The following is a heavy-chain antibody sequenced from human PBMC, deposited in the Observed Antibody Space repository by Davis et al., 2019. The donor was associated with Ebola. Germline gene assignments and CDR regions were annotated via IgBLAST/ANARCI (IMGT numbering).Heavy chain of an antibody. J-gene: IGHJ4*02. CDR3: AAYHGSATFHNNGIDY. CDR2: INHSGST. CDR1: GGSFSGYY. D-gene: IGHD3-10*01. Sequence: PSETLSLTCAVYGGSFSGYYWSWIRQPPGKGLEWIGEINHSGSTNYNPSLKSRVTISVDTSKNQFSLKLSSVTAADTAVYYCAAYHGSATFHNNGIDYWGQGILVTVSS. V-gene: IGHV4-34*01.